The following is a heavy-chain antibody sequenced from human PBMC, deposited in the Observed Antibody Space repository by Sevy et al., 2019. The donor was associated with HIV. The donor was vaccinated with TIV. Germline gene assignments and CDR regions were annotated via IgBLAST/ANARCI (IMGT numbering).Heavy chain of an antibody. CDR2: MNPNSGNT. D-gene: IGHD3-10*01. V-gene: IGHV1-8*01. Sequence: ASVKVSCKASGYTFTSYDINWVRQATGQGLEWMGWMNPNSGNTGYAQKFQGRVTMTRNTSISTAYMELSSLRSEDTAGYYCARGGRTMVRGVIITRGNWFDPWGQGTLVTVSS. J-gene: IGHJ5*02. CDR1: GYTFTSYD. CDR3: ARGGRTMVRGVIITRGNWFDP.